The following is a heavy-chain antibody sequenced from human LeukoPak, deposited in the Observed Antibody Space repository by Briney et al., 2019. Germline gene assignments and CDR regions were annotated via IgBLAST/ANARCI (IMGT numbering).Heavy chain of an antibody. D-gene: IGHD6-6*01. J-gene: IGHJ4*02. CDR1: GYNLTELS. CDR3: ARGNRRIAARPSDY. CDR2: MNPNSGNT. Sequence: ASVKVSCKVSGYNLTELSMHWVRQATGQGLEWMGWMNPNSGNTGYAQKFQGRVTMTRNTSISTAYMELSSLRSEDTAVYYCARGNRRIAARPSDYWGQGTLVTVSS. V-gene: IGHV1-8*01.